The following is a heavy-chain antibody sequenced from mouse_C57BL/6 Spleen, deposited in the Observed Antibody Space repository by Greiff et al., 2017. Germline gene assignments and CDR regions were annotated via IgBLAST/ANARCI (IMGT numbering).Heavy chain of an antibody. CDR2: ILPGSGST. V-gene: IGHV1-9*01. CDR3: ARPGNWYFDV. Sequence: QVQLQQSGAELMKPGASVKLSCKATGYTFTGYWIEWVKQRPGHGLEWIGEILPGSGSTNYNEKFKGKATFTADPSANTAYMQLSSLTTEDSAIYYCARPGNWYFDVWGTGTTVTVSS. D-gene: IGHD4-1*01. CDR1: GYTFTGYW. J-gene: IGHJ1*03.